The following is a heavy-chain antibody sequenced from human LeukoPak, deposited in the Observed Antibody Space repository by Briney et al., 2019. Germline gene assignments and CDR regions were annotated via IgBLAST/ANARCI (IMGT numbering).Heavy chain of an antibody. CDR3: ARVAYGDYGANWFDP. J-gene: IGHJ5*02. Sequence: TGGSLTHSCAASGFTHYIYSMNCVRQAPGKGLEWFSSTSSSSSYIYYADSEKGRFTIYRDNDKNSLYQQINSLRAEDTAVYYCARVAYGDYGANWFDPWGQGTLVTVSS. V-gene: IGHV3-21*01. D-gene: IGHD4-17*01. CDR2: TSSSSSYI. CDR1: GFTHYIYS.